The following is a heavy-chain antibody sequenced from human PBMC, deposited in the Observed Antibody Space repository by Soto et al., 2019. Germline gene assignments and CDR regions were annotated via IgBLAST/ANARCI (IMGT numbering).Heavy chain of an antibody. CDR2: IYGGGTK. V-gene: IGHV3-53*01. CDR3: VQTTGWPGFAF. J-gene: IGHJ4*02. D-gene: IGHD6-19*01. CDR1: GFAVSSKY. Sequence: EVQLVESGGGVIQPGGSLRLSCAASGFAVSSKYMTWVRQAPGKGLEWVSVIYGGGTKYYADSVKGRFTISRDTSQNTLYLQMTSLRAEDTAVYYCVQTTGWPGFAFWGQGTLVPVSS.